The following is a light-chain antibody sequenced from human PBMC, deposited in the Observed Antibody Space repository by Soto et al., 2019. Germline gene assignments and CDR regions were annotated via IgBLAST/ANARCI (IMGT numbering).Light chain of an antibody. J-gene: IGKJ1*01. Sequence: EVVLTQSPATLSVSSGERATLSCRASQSVSRNLAWYQQKPGQAPRLLIYDASTRATGIPARFSGSGSGTAFTLTISSLQSEDFAVYHCQQYNKWPWTFGQGTKVDI. CDR1: QSVSRN. CDR3: QQYNKWPWT. CDR2: DAS. V-gene: IGKV3-15*01.